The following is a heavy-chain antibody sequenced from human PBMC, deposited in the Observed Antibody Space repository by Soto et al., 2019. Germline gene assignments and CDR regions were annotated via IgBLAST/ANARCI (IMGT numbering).Heavy chain of an antibody. V-gene: IGHV1-18*01. CDR2: ISAYNGNT. CDR1: GYTFTSYG. CDR3: ARELSGSYYVVYYYGMDV. D-gene: IGHD1-26*01. J-gene: IGHJ6*02. Sequence: GASVKVSCKASGYTFTSYGISWVRQAPGQGLEWMGWISAYNGNTNYAQKLQGRVTMTTDTSTSTAYMELRSLRSDDTAVYYCARELSGSYYVVYYYGMDVWGQGTTVTV.